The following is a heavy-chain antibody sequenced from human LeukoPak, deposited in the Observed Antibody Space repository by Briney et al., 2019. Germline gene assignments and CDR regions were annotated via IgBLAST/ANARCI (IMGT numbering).Heavy chain of an antibody. D-gene: IGHD4/OR15-4a*01. CDR2: ISGTGGST. V-gene: IGHV3-23*01. Sequence: GGSLRLSCAASGFTFSNAWMSWVRQAPGKGLEWVSSISGTGGSTYYADSVKGRFTISRDNSLNSLYLQMNSLRAEDTAIYYCANPYGAADYYYGMDVWGQGTTVTVSS. CDR3: ANPYGAADYYYGMDV. CDR1: GFTFSNAW. J-gene: IGHJ6*02.